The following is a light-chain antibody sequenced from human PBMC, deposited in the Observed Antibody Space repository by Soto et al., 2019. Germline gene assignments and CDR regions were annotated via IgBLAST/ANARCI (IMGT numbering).Light chain of an antibody. CDR2: TVS. V-gene: IGLV2-23*02. CDR1: SSDVGSHNL. J-gene: IGLJ7*01. Sequence: QSALTQPASVSGSPGQSITISCTGTSSDVGSHNLVSWYQQHPGQAPQLMIYTVSKRPLGVSARFSASKSGNTASLTSSGLQAEDEADYYCCSYGGSRAVFGGGTQLTVL. CDR3: CSYGGSRAV.